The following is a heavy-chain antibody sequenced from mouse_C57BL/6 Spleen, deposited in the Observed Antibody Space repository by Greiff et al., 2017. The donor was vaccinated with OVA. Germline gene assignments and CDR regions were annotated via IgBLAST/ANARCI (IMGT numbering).Heavy chain of an antibody. CDR3: SSGGSEGY. CDR2: IYPGGGYT. CDR1: GYTFTNYW. V-gene: IGHV1-63*01. Sequence: QVQLQQSGAELVRPGTSVKMSCKASGYTFTNYWIGWAKQRPGHGLEWVGNIYPGGGYTNYIDTFKGQATLTVDTSSSTAYMQLSSLTSEDSAVDYCSSGGSEGYWGQGTTLTVSS. J-gene: IGHJ2*01.